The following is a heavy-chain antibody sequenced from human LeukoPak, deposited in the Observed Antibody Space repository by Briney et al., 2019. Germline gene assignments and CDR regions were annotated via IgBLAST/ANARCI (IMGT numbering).Heavy chain of an antibody. CDR3: ARQHVVPAATADWFDP. J-gene: IGHJ5*02. CDR2: INHSGST. D-gene: IGHD2-2*01. V-gene: IGHV4-34*01. CDR1: GGSFSGYY. Sequence: SETLSLTCAVYGGSFSGYYWSWIRQPPGKGLEWIGEINHSGSTNYNPSLKSRVTISVDTSKNQFSLKLSSVTAADTAVYYCARQHVVPAATADWFDPWGQGTLVTVSS.